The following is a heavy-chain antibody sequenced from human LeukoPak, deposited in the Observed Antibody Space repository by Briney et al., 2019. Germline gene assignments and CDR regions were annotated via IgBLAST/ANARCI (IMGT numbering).Heavy chain of an antibody. CDR1: GYTISRGGYH. CDR3: ATISSSWSDPVFFYYYAMDV. D-gene: IGHD6-13*01. J-gene: IGHJ6*04. Sequence: SESLYLTCNVSGYTISRGGYHWRWNRQHPGKGLVWISNICYSRSKYYNTSLKSRVTILVDTSKNQFSLKLSSVTAADTAVYYCATISSSWSDPVFFYYYAMDVWGKGTMVTVSS. CDR2: ICYSRSK. V-gene: IGHV4-31*03.